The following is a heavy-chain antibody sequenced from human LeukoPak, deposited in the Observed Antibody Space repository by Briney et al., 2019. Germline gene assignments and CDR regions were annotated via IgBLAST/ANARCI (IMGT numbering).Heavy chain of an antibody. V-gene: IGHV4-34*01. CDR1: GGSFSGYY. J-gene: IGHJ4*02. Sequence: SETLSLTCAVYGGSFSGYYWSWIRQPPGKGLEWIGEINHNGSTNYNPSLKSRVTISVDTSKNQFSLKLSSVTAADTAVYYCARGRVRPRYCSGGSCYDDYWGQGTLVTVSS. CDR3: ARGRVRPRYCSGGSCYDDY. CDR2: INHNGST. D-gene: IGHD2-15*01.